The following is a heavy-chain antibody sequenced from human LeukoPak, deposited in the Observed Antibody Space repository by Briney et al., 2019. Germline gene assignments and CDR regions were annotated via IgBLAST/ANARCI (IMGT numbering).Heavy chain of an antibody. D-gene: IGHD3-3*01. CDR2: ITGDCNYI. Sequence: GGSLRLSCAASGFTFNDYTMTWVRQAPGKGLEWVSSITGDCNYIFYADSVKGRFTISRDNAQNSLFLELNSLRGEDTAVYYCARERNFYYYDYWGQGALVTVSS. CDR3: ARERNFYYYDY. CDR1: GFTFNDYT. V-gene: IGHV3-21*01. J-gene: IGHJ4*02.